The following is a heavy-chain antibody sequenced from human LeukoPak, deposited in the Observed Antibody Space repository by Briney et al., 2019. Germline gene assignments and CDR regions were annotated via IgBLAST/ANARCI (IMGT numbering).Heavy chain of an antibody. CDR2: MNPNSGNT. CDR1: GYTFTSYD. D-gene: IGHD6-13*01. J-gene: IGHJ5*02. V-gene: IGHV1-8*01. CDR3: ARKRVIAAAGTGPGWWFDP. Sequence: GASVKVSCKASGYTFTSYDINWVRPAPGQGLEWMGWMNPNSGNTGYAQKFQGRVTMTRNTSISAAYMELSSLRSEDTAVYYCARKRVIAAAGTGPGWWFDPWGQGTLVTVSS.